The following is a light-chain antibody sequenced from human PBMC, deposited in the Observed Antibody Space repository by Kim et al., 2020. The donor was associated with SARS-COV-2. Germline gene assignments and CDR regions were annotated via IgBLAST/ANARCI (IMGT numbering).Light chain of an antibody. Sequence: QSALTQPPSASGSPGQSVTISCTGTSSDVGGYNYVFWYQQHPGKAPKLMIYEVSKRPSGVPDRFSGSKSGNTASLTVSGLQADDEAAYYCSSYAGSNNFVFGTGTKVTVL. CDR1: SSDVGGYNY. J-gene: IGLJ1*01. CDR2: EVS. CDR3: SSYAGSNNFV. V-gene: IGLV2-8*01.